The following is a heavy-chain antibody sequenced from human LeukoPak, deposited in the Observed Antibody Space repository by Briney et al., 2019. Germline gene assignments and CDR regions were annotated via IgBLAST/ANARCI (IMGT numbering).Heavy chain of an antibody. CDR1: GGSFSGYY. CDR3: ARDLEFDFWSGSSLHAFDI. J-gene: IGHJ3*02. CDR2: INHSGST. D-gene: IGHD3-3*01. Sequence: SETLSLTCAVYGGSFSGYYWSWIRQPPGKGLEWIGEINHSGSTNYNPSLKSRVTISVDTSKNQFSLKLSSVTAADTAVYYCARDLEFDFWSGSSLHAFDIWGQGTMVTVSS. V-gene: IGHV4-34*01.